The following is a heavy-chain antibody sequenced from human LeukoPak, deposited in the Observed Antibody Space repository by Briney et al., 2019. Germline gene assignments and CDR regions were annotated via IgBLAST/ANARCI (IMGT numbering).Heavy chain of an antibody. V-gene: IGHV3-23*01. CDR1: GFTFSSYW. D-gene: IGHD7-27*01. Sequence: PGGSLRLSCAASGFTFSSYWMSWVRQAPGKGLEWVAGISPSGDITYYSYSVMGRFTISRDNPTSTVYLQMNSLRVEDTAEYYCVKDRDWGAFDIWGQVTMVTVSS. CDR3: VKDRDWGAFDI. J-gene: IGHJ3*02. CDR2: ISPSGDIT.